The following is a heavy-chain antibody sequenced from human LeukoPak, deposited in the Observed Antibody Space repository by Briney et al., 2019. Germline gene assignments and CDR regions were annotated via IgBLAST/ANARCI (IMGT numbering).Heavy chain of an antibody. V-gene: IGHV3-48*04. Sequence: GGSLRLSCAVSGLTFSSYSMNWVRQAPGKGLEWLSYISSSGSTMYYADSVKGRFTISRDNAKNSLYLQMNSLRAEDTAVYYCARDSYSGYDQFDYWGQGTLVTVSS. D-gene: IGHD5-12*01. J-gene: IGHJ4*02. CDR3: ARDSYSGYDQFDY. CDR2: ISSSGSTM. CDR1: GLTFSSYS.